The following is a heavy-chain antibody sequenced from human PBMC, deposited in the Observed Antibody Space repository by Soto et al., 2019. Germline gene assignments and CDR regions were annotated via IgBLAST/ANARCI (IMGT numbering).Heavy chain of an antibody. Sequence: EAQLLDSGGGLVQPGGSLRLSCAASGFSSSSYVMGWVRQTPGKGLEWVSGIGGGGGRTYYADSVQGRFTISRDNSKNTLYLQMNSLRAEDTAVYDCAKGGLDFWGQGPRVSVSS. CDR2: IGGGGGRT. J-gene: IGHJ4*02. CDR1: GFSSSSYV. CDR3: AKGGLDF. V-gene: IGHV3-23*01.